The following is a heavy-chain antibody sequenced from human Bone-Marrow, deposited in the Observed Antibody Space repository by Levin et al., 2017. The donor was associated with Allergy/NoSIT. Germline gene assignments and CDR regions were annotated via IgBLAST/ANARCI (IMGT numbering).Heavy chain of an antibody. CDR2: ITADGSVS. CDR1: GFTFSHSW. V-gene: IGHV3-74*01. D-gene: IGHD6-19*01. CDR3: ARRGSNIAWYLPFDY. Sequence: GGSLRLSCAASGFTFSHSWMHWVRQAPGKGLVWVSRITADGSVSVHADSVKGRFTISRDNAKNTLDLQMDSLRVEDTAVYFCARRGSNIAWYLPFDYWGQGIQVTVSS. J-gene: IGHJ4*02.